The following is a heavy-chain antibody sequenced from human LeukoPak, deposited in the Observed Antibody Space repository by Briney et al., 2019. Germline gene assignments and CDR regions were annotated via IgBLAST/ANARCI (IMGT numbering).Heavy chain of an antibody. Sequence: GRSLRLSCAASGFTFSSYGMHWVRQAPGKGLEWVAVISYDGSNKYYADSVKGRFTISRDNSKNTLYLQMNSLRAEDTAVYYCAKAMWYCSGWWGFDYWGQGTLVTVSS. CDR2: ISYDGSNK. J-gene: IGHJ4*02. CDR3: AKAMWYCSGWWGFDY. CDR1: GFTFSSYG. D-gene: IGHD6-19*01. V-gene: IGHV3-30*18.